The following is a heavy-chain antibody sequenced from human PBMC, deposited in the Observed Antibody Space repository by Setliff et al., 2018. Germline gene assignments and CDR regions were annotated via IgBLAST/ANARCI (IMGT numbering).Heavy chain of an antibody. Sequence: SVKVSCKASGSTFINHAISWVRQAPGQGLEWMGGIIPIFGTANYAQKFQGRVTITADESTSTAYMELSSLRSEDTAVYYCARVSRTIVAARGFDYWGQGTLVTVSS. J-gene: IGHJ4*02. CDR1: GSTFINHA. CDR2: IIPIFGTA. D-gene: IGHD1-26*01. CDR3: ARVSRTIVAARGFDY. V-gene: IGHV1-69*13.